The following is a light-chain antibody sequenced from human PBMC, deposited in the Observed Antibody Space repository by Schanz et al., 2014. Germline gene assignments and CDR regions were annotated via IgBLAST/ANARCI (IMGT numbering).Light chain of an antibody. J-gene: IGKJ4*01. CDR3: QQYYSTPQLT. CDR1: QSVLSGSHNKNY. CDR2: WAS. Sequence: DIVMTQSPDSLAVSLGERATIKCKSSQSVLSGSHNKNYLAWYQQRPGQPPKVLIYWASTRESGVPDRFRGSGSGTDFTLTISSLQAEDVAVYYCQQYYSTPQLTFGGGTKVEI. V-gene: IGKV4-1*01.